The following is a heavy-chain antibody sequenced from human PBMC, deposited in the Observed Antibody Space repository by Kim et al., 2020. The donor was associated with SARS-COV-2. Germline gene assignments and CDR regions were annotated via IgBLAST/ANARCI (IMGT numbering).Heavy chain of an antibody. CDR2: IYYSGST. CDR1: GGSVSSGSYY. D-gene: IGHD3-3*01. V-gene: IGHV4-61*01. J-gene: IGHJ4*02. CDR3: ARGREGDFWSGYYMGGEYYFDY. Sequence: SETLSLTCTVSGGSVSSGSYYWSWIRQPPGKGLEWIGYIYYSGSTNYNPSLKSRVTISVDTSKNQFSLKLSSVTAADTAVYYCARGREGDFWSGYYMGGEYYFDYWGQGTLVTVSS.